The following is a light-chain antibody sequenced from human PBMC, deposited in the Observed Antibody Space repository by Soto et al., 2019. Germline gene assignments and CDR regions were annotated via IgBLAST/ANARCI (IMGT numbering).Light chain of an antibody. Sequence: QSALTQPASVSGSFGQSIIISCTGTSSDVGSYNLVSWFQQLPGKVPKLMINEGTKRPSGVSDRFSGSKSGNTASLTISGLQAEDEADYYCFSYAGNSVYVFGTGTKLTVL. CDR1: SSDVGSYNL. CDR2: EGT. CDR3: FSYAGNSVYV. V-gene: IGLV2-23*01. J-gene: IGLJ1*01.